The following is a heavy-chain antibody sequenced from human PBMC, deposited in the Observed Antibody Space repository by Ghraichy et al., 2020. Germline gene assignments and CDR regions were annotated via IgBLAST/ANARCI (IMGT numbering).Heavy chain of an antibody. CDR1: GGSISSSSYY. CDR3: ASCSGSFLRYFDL. CDR2: IYYSGST. V-gene: IGHV4-39*01. J-gene: IGHJ2*01. Sequence: SETLSLTCTVSGGSISSSSYYWGWIRQPPGKGLEWIGSIYYSGSTYYNPSLKSRVTISVDTSKNQFSLKLSSVTAADTAVYYCASCSGSFLRYFDLWGRGTLVTVSS. D-gene: IGHD1-26*01.